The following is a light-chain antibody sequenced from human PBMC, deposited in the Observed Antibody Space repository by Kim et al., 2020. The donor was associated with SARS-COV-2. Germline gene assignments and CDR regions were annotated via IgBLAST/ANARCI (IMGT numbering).Light chain of an antibody. V-gene: IGKV3-15*01. J-gene: IGKJ4*01. CDR1: QSVTNK. CDR3: QQYEEWPVT. Sequence: EIVMTQSPATLSVSPGERATLSCRASQSVTNKLAWYKQKPGQAPTLLIYGVSSRATGIPARFSGSGSGTEFTLTISSLQSEDFTVYYCQQYEEWPVTFGSGTKVDIK. CDR2: GVS.